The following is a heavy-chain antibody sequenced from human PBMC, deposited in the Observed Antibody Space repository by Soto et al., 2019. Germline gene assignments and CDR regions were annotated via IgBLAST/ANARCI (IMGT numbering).Heavy chain of an antibody. J-gene: IGHJ6*02. CDR2: IWYDGSNK. D-gene: IGHD4-17*01. Sequence: QVQLVESGGGVVQPGRSLRLSCAASGFTFSSYGMHWVRQAPGKGLERVAVIWYDGSNKYYADSVKGRFTISRDNSKNTLYLQMNSLRAEDTAVYYCARYFFYGDRYYYDGMDVWGQGTTVTVSS. CDR1: GFTFSSYG. V-gene: IGHV3-33*01. CDR3: ARYFFYGDRYYYDGMDV.